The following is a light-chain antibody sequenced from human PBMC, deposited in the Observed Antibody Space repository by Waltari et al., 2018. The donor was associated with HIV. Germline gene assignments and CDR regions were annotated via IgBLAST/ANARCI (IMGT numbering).Light chain of an antibody. J-gene: IGKJ1*01. V-gene: IGKV1-5*03. CDR1: QSISTW. Sequence: DVQMTQSPSTLSASVGDTVTTTCRASQSISTWLAWYQQKPGKAPKLLIYRASSLQSGVPSRFSGSGSETEFTLTINSLQPDDFATYCCQQYNTYSQTFGQGTKVDIK. CDR3: QQYNTYSQT. CDR2: RAS.